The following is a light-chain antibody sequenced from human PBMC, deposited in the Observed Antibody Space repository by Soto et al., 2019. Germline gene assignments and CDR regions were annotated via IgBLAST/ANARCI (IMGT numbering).Light chain of an antibody. J-gene: IGKJ2*01. CDR1: QSVASRN. V-gene: IGKV3-20*01. CDR3: QQYENWPYT. CDR2: GAS. Sequence: EIVLTQSPGTLSLSPGERATLSCRASQSVASRNLAWYQQKSGQAPRLLIYGASSRAIHTPDRFSGSGSGTDFTLTISGLEPEDFAVYYCQQYENWPYTFGQGTKLEIK.